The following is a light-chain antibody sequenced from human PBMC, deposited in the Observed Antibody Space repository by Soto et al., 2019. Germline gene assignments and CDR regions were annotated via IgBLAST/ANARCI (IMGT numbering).Light chain of an antibody. V-gene: IGLV2-14*01. CDR2: AVT. J-gene: IGLJ1*01. CDR3: SSYTSSSTL. Sequence: QSALTQPASLSWSPGQSITISCTVTSSDVGGYNYVSWYQQHPGKAPKLMIYAVTDRPSGVSSRFSGSKSGNTASLTISGLQAEDEADYYCSSYTSSSTLFGTGTKV. CDR1: SSDVGGYNY.